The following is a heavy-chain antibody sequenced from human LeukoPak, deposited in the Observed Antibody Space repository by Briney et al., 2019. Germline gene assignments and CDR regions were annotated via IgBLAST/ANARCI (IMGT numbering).Heavy chain of an antibody. D-gene: IGHD3-16*01. V-gene: IGHV3-7*03. CDR1: GFTFSSYW. J-gene: IGHJ6*02. Sequence: GGSLRLSCAASGFTFSSYWMNWARQAPGRGLEWVASINHNGNVNYYVDSVKGRFTISRDNAKNSLYLQMSNLRAEDTAVYFCARGGGLDVWGQGATVTVSS. CDR2: INHNGNVN. CDR3: ARGGGLDV.